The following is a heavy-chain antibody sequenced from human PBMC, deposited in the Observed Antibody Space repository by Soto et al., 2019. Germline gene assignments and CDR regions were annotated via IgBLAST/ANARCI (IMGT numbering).Heavy chain of an antibody. CDR1: GFSFSNYN. Sequence: GSLRLSCVASGFSFSNYNMNWVRQAPGKGLEWVSYITDSSDTVHYADSVRGRFTISRDNAESSLYLQMNSLRDEDTAVYFCARDFGHGYYLDYWGRGTLVTVSS. CDR2: ITDSSDTV. D-gene: IGHD3-3*01. J-gene: IGHJ4*02. V-gene: IGHV3-48*02. CDR3: ARDFGHGYYLDY.